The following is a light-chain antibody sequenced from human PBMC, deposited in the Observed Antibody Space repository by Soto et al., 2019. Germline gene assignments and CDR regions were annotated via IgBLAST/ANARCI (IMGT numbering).Light chain of an antibody. J-gene: IGLJ2*01. CDR2: GNS. CDR3: QSYDSSLSGSV. V-gene: IGLV1-40*01. Sequence: QSVLTQPPSVSGAPGQRVTISCTGSSSNIGAGYVVHWYQQLPGTAPKLLIYGNSNRPSGVPDRFSGSKSGTSASQAITGLQAEDEADYYCQSYDSSLSGSVFGGGTKLTVL. CDR1: SSNIGAGYV.